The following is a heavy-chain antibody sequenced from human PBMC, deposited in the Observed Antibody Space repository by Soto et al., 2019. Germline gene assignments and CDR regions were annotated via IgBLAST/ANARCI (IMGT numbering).Heavy chain of an antibody. V-gene: IGHV1-69*06. D-gene: IGHD3-3*01. CDR2: IIPIFGTA. Sequence: GPSVKVSCKASGGTFSSYAISWVRQAPGQGLEWMGGIIPIFGTANYAQKFQGRVTITADKSTSTAYMELSSLRSEDTAVYYCARVRGAHYDFWSGYRTGAFDIWGQGTMVTVSS. CDR3: ARVRGAHYDFWSGYRTGAFDI. CDR1: GGTFSSYA. J-gene: IGHJ3*02.